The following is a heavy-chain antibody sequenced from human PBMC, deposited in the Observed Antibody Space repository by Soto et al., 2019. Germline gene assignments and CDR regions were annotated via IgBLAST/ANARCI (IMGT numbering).Heavy chain of an antibody. J-gene: IGHJ2*01. CDR2: IYNSGST. CDR3: ARDGVGAGRYWYFDL. D-gene: IGHD3-10*01. V-gene: IGHV4-59*01. CDR1: GGYISSYY. Sequence: QVQLQESGPGLVKPSETLSLTCTVSGGYISSYYWSWIRQPPGKGLEWIGYIYNSGSTNYNPSLTSRVTISVDTSKNQFSLKMSSVTAADTAVYYCARDGVGAGRYWYFDLWGRGTLVTVSS.